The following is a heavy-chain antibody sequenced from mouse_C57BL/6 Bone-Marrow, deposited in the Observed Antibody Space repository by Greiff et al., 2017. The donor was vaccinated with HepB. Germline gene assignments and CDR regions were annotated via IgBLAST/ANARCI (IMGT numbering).Heavy chain of an antibody. CDR1: GYTFTDYY. CDR3: ARRMGQVYYFDY. D-gene: IGHD3-3*01. J-gene: IGHJ2*01. Sequence: QVQLQQSGAELVRPGASVKLSCKASGYTFTDYYINWVKQRPGQGLEWIARIYPGSGNTYYNEKFKGKATLTAEKSSSTAYMQLSSLTSEDSAVYFCARRMGQVYYFDYWGQGTTLTVSS. CDR2: IYPGSGNT. V-gene: IGHV1-76*01.